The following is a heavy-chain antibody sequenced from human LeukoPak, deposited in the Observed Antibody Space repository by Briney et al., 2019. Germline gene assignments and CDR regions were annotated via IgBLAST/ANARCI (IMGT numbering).Heavy chain of an antibody. J-gene: IGHJ5*01. V-gene: IGHV3-23*01. CDR2: INANSGTT. D-gene: IGHD6-19*01. Sequence: PGGSLRLSCTASGFAFGVYAMSWLRQPPGKGLEWVSTINANSGTTSYAASVRGRFTISRDNSKNTLYLQLNTLRADDTATYYCAKPISGGLAVTADWFHPWGQETLVVVSS. CDR1: GFAFGVYA. CDR3: AKPISGGLAVTADWFHP.